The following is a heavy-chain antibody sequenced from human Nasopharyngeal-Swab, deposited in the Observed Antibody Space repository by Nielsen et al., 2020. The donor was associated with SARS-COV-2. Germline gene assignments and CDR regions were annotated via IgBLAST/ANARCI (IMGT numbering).Heavy chain of an antibody. D-gene: IGHD3-10*01. J-gene: IGHJ5*02. V-gene: IGHV1-69*13. CDR2: IIPIFGTA. CDR3: PRGGGTMVRGAIITVWFDP. CDR1: GGTFSSYA. Sequence: SVQVSCKASGGTFSSYAISWVRQAPGQGLEWMGGIIPIFGTANYAQKFQGRVTITADESTSTAYMELSSLRSEDTAVYYCPRGGGTMVRGAIITVWFDPWGQGTLVTVSS.